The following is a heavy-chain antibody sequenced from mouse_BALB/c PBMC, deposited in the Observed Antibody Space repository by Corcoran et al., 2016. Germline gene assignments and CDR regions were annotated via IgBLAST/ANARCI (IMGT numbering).Heavy chain of an antibody. CDR1: GFALSTSGMG. V-gene: IGHV8-12*01. D-gene: IGHD1-2*01. CDR3: ARSAETTATLFDY. Sequence: QVTLKESGPGILQPSQTLSLTCSFSGFALSTSGMGVSWIRQPSGKGLEWLAHIYWDDDKRYNPSLKSRLTISKDTSRNQVFLKITSVDTADTATDYCARSAETTATLFDYWGQGTTLTVSS. CDR2: IYWDDDK. J-gene: IGHJ2*01.